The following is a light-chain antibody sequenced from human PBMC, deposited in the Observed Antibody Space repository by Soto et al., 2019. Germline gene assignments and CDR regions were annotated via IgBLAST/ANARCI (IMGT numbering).Light chain of an antibody. V-gene: IGKV3-20*01. CDR1: QTVGNNY. J-gene: IGKJ1*01. CDR3: RQSATSPRT. Sequence: EIVLTQSPGTLSLSPGERATLSCRASQTVGNNYLDWDQQKPGQAPRLLIYGASSRATVIPDRFSGRGSGTDVTLTISRLEPEDFAVYYCRQSATSPRTFGQGTKVEIK. CDR2: GAS.